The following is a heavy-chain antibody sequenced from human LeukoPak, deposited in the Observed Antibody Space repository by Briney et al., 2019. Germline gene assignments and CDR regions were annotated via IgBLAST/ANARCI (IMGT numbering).Heavy chain of an antibody. CDR1: GFTFSSYW. CDR2: IKQDGSEK. V-gene: IGHV3-7*01. D-gene: IGHD6-13*01. J-gene: IGHJ4*02. CDR3: ARGRIAAAGGTDY. Sequence: GGSLRLSCAASGFTFSSYWMGWVRQAPGKGLEWVANIKQDGSEKYYVDSVKGRFTISRDNAKNSLYLQMNSLRAEDTAVYYCARGRIAAAGGTDYWGQGTLVTVSS.